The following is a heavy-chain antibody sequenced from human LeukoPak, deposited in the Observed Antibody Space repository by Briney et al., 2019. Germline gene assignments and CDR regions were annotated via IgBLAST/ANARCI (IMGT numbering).Heavy chain of an antibody. V-gene: IGHV3-9*01. Sequence: GRSLRLSCAASGFTFDDYAMHWVRQAPGKGLEWVSGISWNSGSIGYADSVKGRFTISRDNAKNSLYLQMNSLRAEDTALYYCAKDRHYNWNHFDYWGQGTLVTVSS. CDR1: GFTFDDYA. CDR2: ISWNSGSI. CDR3: AKDRHYNWNHFDY. D-gene: IGHD1-20*01. J-gene: IGHJ4*02.